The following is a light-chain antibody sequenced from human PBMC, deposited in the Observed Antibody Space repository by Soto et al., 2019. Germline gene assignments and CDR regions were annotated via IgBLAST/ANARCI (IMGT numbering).Light chain of an antibody. CDR2: GAY. V-gene: IGKV3-20*01. CDR1: QSITSSF. J-gene: IGKJ5*01. CDR3: QQYENSPIT. Sequence: EIVLTQSPGTLSLSPGGSASLSCGASQSITSSFLAWYQQKPGQAPRLLIYGAYSRATGITDRFSGTGSETDFTLTINRLEPEDFAVYYCQQYENSPITFGQGTRLEIK.